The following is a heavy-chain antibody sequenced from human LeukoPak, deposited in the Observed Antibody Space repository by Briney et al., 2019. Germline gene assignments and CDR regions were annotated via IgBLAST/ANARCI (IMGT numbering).Heavy chain of an antibody. CDR2: IYYSGST. CDR3: ARAAGYCSGGSCYYYYYYYMDV. J-gene: IGHJ6*03. D-gene: IGHD2-15*01. V-gene: IGHV4-59*01. CDR1: GGSISRYY. Sequence: SETLSLTCTVSGGSISRYYWSWIRQPPGKGLEWIGYIYYSGSTNYNPYLKSRDTISVDTSKNQFSLKLRSVTAADTAVYYCARAAGYCSGGSCYYYYYYYMDVWGKGTTVTVSS.